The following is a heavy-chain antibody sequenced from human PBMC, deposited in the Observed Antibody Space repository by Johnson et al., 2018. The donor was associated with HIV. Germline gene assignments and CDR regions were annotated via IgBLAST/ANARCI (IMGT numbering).Heavy chain of an antibody. CDR1: RFTFSTYG. Sequence: VQLVESGGGVVQPGRSLRLSCAASRFTFSTYGIHWVRPAPGKGLEWVAVTWYDASYKYCTDSVKGRFTMSRDNSKNTLCLQMNTLRAEDTALYYCASEAKHHVGANRVSSFDIWGQGTMVTVSS. CDR2: TWYDASYK. V-gene: IGHV3-33*01. J-gene: IGHJ3*02. CDR3: ASEAKHHVGANRVSSFDI. D-gene: IGHD1-26*01.